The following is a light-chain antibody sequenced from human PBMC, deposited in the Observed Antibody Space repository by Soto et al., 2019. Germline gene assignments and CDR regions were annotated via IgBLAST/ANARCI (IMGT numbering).Light chain of an antibody. V-gene: IGKV2-30*01. CDR1: QSIVSSDGNTY. CDR2: KVS. Sequence: DVVMTQSPLSLPVTLGQPASISCRSSQSIVSSDGNTYLNWFQQRPGQSPRRLIYKVSNRDSGVPDRFSGSGSATDFTLKISRVEAEDAGVYYCMQATHWLYTFGQGTKLEIK. CDR3: MQATHWLYT. J-gene: IGKJ2*01.